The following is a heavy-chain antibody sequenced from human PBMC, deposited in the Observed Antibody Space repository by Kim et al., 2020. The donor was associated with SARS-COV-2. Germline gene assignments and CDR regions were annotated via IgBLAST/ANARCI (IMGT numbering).Heavy chain of an antibody. Sequence: GGSLRLSCAASGFTFDDYAMHWVRQAPGKGLEWVSGISWNSGSIGYADSVKGRFTISRDNAKNSLYLQMNSLRAEYTALYYCAKDFGATAGYGLDVWGQGTTVTVSS. D-gene: IGHD6-13*01. CDR3: AKDFGATAGYGLDV. V-gene: IGHV3-9*01. J-gene: IGHJ6*02. CDR1: GFTFDDYA. CDR2: ISWNSGSI.